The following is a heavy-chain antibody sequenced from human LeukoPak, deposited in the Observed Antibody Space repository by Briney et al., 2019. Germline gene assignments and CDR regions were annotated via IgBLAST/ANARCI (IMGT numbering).Heavy chain of an antibody. CDR1: GGSITDNFY. CDR3: ARHPIQLWHLNAFDI. CDR2: IYRTGDT. J-gene: IGHJ3*02. Sequence: PSQTLSLTCTVSGGSITDNFYWSWIRQPPGKGLEWIGYIYRTGDTYNNPSLGSRVTVSLDMSKNQFSLKLSSVTAADTAVYYCARHPIQLWHLNAFDIWGQGTMVTVSS. V-gene: IGHV4-30-2*01. D-gene: IGHD5-18*01.